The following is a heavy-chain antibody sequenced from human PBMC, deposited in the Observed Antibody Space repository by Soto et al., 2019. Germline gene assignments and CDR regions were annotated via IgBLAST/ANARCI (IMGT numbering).Heavy chain of an antibody. V-gene: IGHV3-33*01. CDR1: GFTFSSYG. Sequence: QVQLVESGGGVVQPGRSLRLSCAASGFTFSSYGMHWVRQAPGKGLEWVAVIWYDGSNKYYADSVKGRFTISRDNSKNTLYLQMNSLRAEDTAVYYCVRGSRSGFDFDYWGQGTLVTVSS. D-gene: IGHD3-3*01. CDR2: IWYDGSNK. CDR3: VRGSRSGFDFDY. J-gene: IGHJ4*02.